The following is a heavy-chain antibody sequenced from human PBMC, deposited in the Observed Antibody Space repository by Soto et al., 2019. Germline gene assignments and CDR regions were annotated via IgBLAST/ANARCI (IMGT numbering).Heavy chain of an antibody. V-gene: IGHV1-69*13. Sequence: SVKVSCKASGGTFSSYAISWVRQAPGQGLEWMGGIIPIFGTANYAQKFQGRVTITADESTSTAYMELSSLRSEDTAVYYCARVVPRTYYDFWSGPFDYWGQGTLVTVSS. J-gene: IGHJ4*02. CDR2: IIPIFGTA. CDR3: ARVVPRTYYDFWSGPFDY. CDR1: GGTFSSYA. D-gene: IGHD3-3*01.